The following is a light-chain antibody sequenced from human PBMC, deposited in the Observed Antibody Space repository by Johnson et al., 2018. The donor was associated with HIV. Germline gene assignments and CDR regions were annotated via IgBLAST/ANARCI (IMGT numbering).Light chain of an antibody. CDR3: GTWDSSLRVLYV. Sequence: QPVMTQPPSVSAAPGQKVTISCSGSSSNIGNNYVSWYQQLPGTAPKLLIYDNNKRRSGIPDRFSGSKSGTSATLGITGLQTGAEADYYCGTWDSSLRVLYVFGTGTKVTVL. CDR2: DNN. CDR1: SSNIGNNY. J-gene: IGLJ1*01. V-gene: IGLV1-51*01.